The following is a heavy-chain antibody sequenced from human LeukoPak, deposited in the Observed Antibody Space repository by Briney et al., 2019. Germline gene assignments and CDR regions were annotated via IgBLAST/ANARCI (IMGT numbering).Heavy chain of an antibody. CDR1: GFTFSSYA. Sequence: GGSLRLSCAASGFTFSSYAKHWVRQAPGKGLEWVAVISYDGSNKYYADSVKGRFTISRDSSKNTLYLQMNSLRAEDTAVYYCARDPSSGYYYYFDYWGQGTLVTVSS. V-gene: IGHV3-30-3*01. CDR2: ISYDGSNK. CDR3: ARDPSSGYYYYFDY. J-gene: IGHJ4*02. D-gene: IGHD3-22*01.